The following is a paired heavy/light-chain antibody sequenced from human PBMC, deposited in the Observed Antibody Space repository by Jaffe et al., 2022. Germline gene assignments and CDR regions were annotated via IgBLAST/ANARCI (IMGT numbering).Light chain of an antibody. CDR1: QSIGSS. J-gene: IGKJ4*01. CDR2: YAS. CDR3: HQSSSLPHT. Sequence: EIVLTQSPDFQSVTPKEEVTITCRASQSIGSSLHWYQQKPDQSPKLLIKYASQSISGVPSRFSGSGSGTDFTLTINSLEAEDAATYYCHQSSSLPHTFGGGTKVEIK. V-gene: IGKV6-21*02.
Heavy chain of an antibody. J-gene: IGHJ5*02. V-gene: IGHV4-59*01. CDR1: GASITSYY. CDR3: AREATAGFDP. CDR2: IYYTGSA. Sequence: QVQLQESGPGLVKPSETLSLTCTVSGASITSYYWTWIRQPPGKGLEWLGWIYYTGSANYNPSLKSRVTLSIDTSKKQFSLKLTSVTAADTAVYYCAREATAGFDPWGQGVLVTVSS.